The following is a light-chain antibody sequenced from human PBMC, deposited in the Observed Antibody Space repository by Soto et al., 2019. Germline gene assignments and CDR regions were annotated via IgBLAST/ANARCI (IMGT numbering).Light chain of an antibody. CDR1: QSVSSY. CDR2: DAS. J-gene: IGKJ4*01. CDR3: QQRSNWPLT. V-gene: IGKV3-11*01. Sequence: EIVLTQSPATLSLSPGARAPLSCRASQSVSSYLAWYQQKPGQAPRLLIYDASNRATGIPARFSGSGSGTDFTLTISSLEPEDFAVYYCQQRSNWPLTFGGGTKVDI.